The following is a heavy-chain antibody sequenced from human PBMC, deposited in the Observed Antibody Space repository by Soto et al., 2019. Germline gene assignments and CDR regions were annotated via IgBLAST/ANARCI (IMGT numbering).Heavy chain of an antibody. Sequence: EVQLVESGGGLIQPGGSLRLSCAASGFTFSNYWMHWVRQAPGKGLVWVSRINSDGSSTNYADSVKGRFTISRDNAKNTLYLQMNRLRAEDKAVFYWARVGGSSWYWGQGTLVTVSS. D-gene: IGHD6-13*01. J-gene: IGHJ4*02. CDR2: INSDGSST. CDR1: GFTFSNYW. V-gene: IGHV3-74*01. CDR3: ARVGGSSWY.